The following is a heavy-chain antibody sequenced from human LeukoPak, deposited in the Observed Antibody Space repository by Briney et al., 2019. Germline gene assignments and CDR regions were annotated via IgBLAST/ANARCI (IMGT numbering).Heavy chain of an antibody. Sequence: SETLSLTCTVSGGSISSGSYYWSWIRQPPGKGLEWIGYIYYSGSTNYNPSLKSRVTISVDTSKNQFSLKLSSVTAADTAVYYCARNGVDDFWSGYYNFDYWGQGTLVTVSS. CDR3: ARNGVDDFWSGYYNFDY. D-gene: IGHD3-3*01. CDR2: IYYSGST. V-gene: IGHV4-61*01. J-gene: IGHJ4*02. CDR1: GGSISSGSYY.